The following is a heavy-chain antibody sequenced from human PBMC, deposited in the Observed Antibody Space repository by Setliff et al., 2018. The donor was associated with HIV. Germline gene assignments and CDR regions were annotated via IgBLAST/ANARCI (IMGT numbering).Heavy chain of an antibody. Sequence: PGGSLRLSCAASGFTFSSYWMSWVRQAPGKGLEWVANIKQDGSEKYYVDSVKGQFTISRDNAKNSLYLQMNSLRAEDTAVYYCARDGVPYSSSWYVPDYWGQGTLVTVSS. J-gene: IGHJ4*02. CDR1: GFTFSSYW. D-gene: IGHD6-13*01. CDR2: IKQDGSEK. CDR3: ARDGVPYSSSWYVPDY. V-gene: IGHV3-7*01.